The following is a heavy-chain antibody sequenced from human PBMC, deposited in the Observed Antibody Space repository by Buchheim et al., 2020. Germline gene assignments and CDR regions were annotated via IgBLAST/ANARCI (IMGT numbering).Heavy chain of an antibody. CDR2: IDWDDDK. CDR1: GFSLRTTGMC. CDR3: ARIRDGSGNYYFDY. Sequence: QVTLRESGPTLVKPTQTLTLTCTFSGFSLRTTGMCVGWIRQPPGKALEWLARIDWDDDKYYNTSLKTRLTISKDPSKNQVVLTMTNMDPVDTATYFCARIRDGSGNYYFDYWGQGTL. V-gene: IGHV2-70*15. J-gene: IGHJ4*02. D-gene: IGHD3-22*01.